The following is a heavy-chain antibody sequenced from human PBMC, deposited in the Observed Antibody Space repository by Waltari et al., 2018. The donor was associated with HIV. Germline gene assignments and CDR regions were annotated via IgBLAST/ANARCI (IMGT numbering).Heavy chain of an antibody. CDR3: ARAAYVAGWYYLDY. Sequence: QVQLVQSGAEVKKPGASVKVSCKASGYTFSSDDMHWVRQATGQGLEWMGWVNPNSGNTDYAHKFQGRVIMTRDTSTNTAYMELSGLRSEDTAVYYCARAAYVAGWYYLDYWGQGTLVTVSS. V-gene: IGHV1-8*01. CDR2: VNPNSGNT. D-gene: IGHD6-19*01. CDR1: GYTFSSDD. J-gene: IGHJ4*02.